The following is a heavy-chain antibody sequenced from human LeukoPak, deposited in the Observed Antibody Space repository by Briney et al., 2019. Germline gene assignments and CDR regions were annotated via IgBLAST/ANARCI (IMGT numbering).Heavy chain of an antibody. J-gene: IGHJ4*02. D-gene: IGHD3-16*01. CDR1: GFTVSTNY. CDR3: TSRGRTHGY. Sequence: PGGSLRLSCAASGFTVSTNYMSWVRQAPGKGLEWVSLIYGGGSTHYADSVKGRFTISRDNSKNTLYLQMDSLRGEDTAVYYCTSRGRTHGYWGQGTLVTVSS. CDR2: IYGGGST. V-gene: IGHV3-53*05.